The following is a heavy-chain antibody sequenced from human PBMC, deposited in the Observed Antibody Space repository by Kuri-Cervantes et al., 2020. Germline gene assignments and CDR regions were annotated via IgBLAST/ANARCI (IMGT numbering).Heavy chain of an antibody. V-gene: IGHV1-18*01. CDR1: GYTFTSYG. D-gene: IGHD2-8*02. CDR2: ISAYNGDT. Sequence: ASVKVSCKASGYTFTSYGISWVRQAPGQGLEWMGWISAYNGDTNYAQKLQGRVAISRDTSATTAYMVLSSLRSEDTAVYYCVKEGPSPTGAYDHWGQGTLVTVSS. J-gene: IGHJ4*02. CDR3: VKEGPSPTGAYDH.